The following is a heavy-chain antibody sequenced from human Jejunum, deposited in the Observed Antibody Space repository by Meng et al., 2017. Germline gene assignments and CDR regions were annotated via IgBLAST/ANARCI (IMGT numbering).Heavy chain of an antibody. CDR3: VRDVERYTGIYYSAVFDI. D-gene: IGHD1-26*01. V-gene: IGHV4-4*07. Sequence: SETLSLTCTVSGGSVTQYYWSWIRQPAGKGLEWIGRIQTGGGTNYNPSLGSRVTMSVDTSKSQLSLKLTSVTAADTAVYYCVRDVERYTGIYYSAVFDIWGQGTGVTGSS. CDR1: GGSVTQYY. CDR2: IQTGGGT. J-gene: IGHJ3*02.